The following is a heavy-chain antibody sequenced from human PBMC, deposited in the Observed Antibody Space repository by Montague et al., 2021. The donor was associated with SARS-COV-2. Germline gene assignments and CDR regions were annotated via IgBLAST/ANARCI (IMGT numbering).Heavy chain of an antibody. Sequence: SETLSLTCTVSGGSISSSSYYWGWIRQPPGKGLEWIGSIYYSGISYYNPSLKSRVTISVDTSKYQFSLKLSSVTAADTAVYYCARLPTSYYYDSKAAPATPDAFDIWGQGTMVTVSS. CDR3: ARLPTSYYYDSKAAPATPDAFDI. J-gene: IGHJ3*02. CDR2: IYYSGIS. V-gene: IGHV4-39*01. D-gene: IGHD3-22*01. CDR1: GGSISSSSYY.